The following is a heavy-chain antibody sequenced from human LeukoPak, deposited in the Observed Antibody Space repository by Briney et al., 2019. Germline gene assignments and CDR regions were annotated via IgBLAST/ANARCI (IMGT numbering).Heavy chain of an antibody. D-gene: IGHD6-19*01. CDR1: GFTFSNYA. V-gene: IGHV3-23*01. J-gene: IGHJ4*02. Sequence: GGSLRLSCAASGFTFSNYAMNWVRQAPGKGLERVSVITGSGSTTFYADSVKGRFTISRDNSKNTVFLQMNSLRAEDTAVYYCVTAGGSSGSYPLIYWGQGILVTVSS. CDR3: VTAGGSSGSYPLIY. CDR2: ITGSGSTT.